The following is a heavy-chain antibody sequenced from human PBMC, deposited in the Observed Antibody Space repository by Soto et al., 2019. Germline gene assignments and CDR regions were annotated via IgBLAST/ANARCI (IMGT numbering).Heavy chain of an antibody. J-gene: IGHJ4*02. CDR3: ARGRHGDYAPDY. CDR2: ISTSSLTI. D-gene: IGHD4-17*01. CDR1: GFTFSSYS. Sequence: EVQLVESGGDLVQPGTSLRLSCAASGFTFSSYSMNWVRQAPGKGLEWVSYISTSSLTIYYADSVKGRFTISRDNAKNSLYLQMNSLRDGDTAVYYCARGRHGDYAPDYWGQGTLVTVSS. V-gene: IGHV3-48*02.